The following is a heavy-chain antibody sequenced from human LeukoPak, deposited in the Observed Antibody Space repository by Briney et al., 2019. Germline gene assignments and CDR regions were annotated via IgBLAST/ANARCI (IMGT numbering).Heavy chain of an antibody. CDR2: IKKDGSEK. CDR1: GSTFSIYC. D-gene: IGHD3-10*01. V-gene: IGHV3-7*01. CDR3: ARPPYGSGSSYFDL. J-gene: IGHJ2*01. Sequence: GGSLRLSCAASGSTFSIYCMSWVRQAPGKGLEWVANIKKDGSEKYYVDSVKGRFTISRDNAKNSLYLQMNSLRAEDTAVDYCARPPYGSGSSYFDLWGRGTLVTVSS.